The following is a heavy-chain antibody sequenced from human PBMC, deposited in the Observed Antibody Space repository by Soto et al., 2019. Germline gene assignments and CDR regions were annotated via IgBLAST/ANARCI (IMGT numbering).Heavy chain of an antibody. Sequence: HPGGSLRLSCAASGFTISRNYMSWVRQAPGKGLEWVSVIYSAGNTYYADSVKGRFSISRDNSKNTVYLQMNSLRVEDTAVYYCARGRDGYNFLYEPTWGQGTLVTVSS. V-gene: IGHV3-53*01. D-gene: IGHD5-12*01. CDR3: ARGRDGYNFLYEPT. J-gene: IGHJ4*02. CDR2: IYSAGNT. CDR1: GFTISRNY.